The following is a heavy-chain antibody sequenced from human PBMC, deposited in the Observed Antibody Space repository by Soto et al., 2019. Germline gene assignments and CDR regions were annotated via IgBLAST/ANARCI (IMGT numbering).Heavy chain of an antibody. Sequence: SETLSLTCTVSGGSISSGGYYWSWIRQHPGKGLEWIGYIYYSGSTYYNPSLKSRVTISVDTSKNQFSLKLSSVTAADTAVYYCARGPGYGDYYYYYYMDVWGKGTTVTVSS. CDR3: ARGPGYGDYYYYYYMDV. J-gene: IGHJ6*03. D-gene: IGHD1-1*01. V-gene: IGHV4-31*03. CDR2: IYYSGST. CDR1: GGSISSGGYY.